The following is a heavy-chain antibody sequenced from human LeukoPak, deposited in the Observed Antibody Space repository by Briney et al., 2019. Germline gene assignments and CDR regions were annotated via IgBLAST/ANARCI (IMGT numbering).Heavy chain of an antibody. J-gene: IGHJ4*02. D-gene: IGHD3-10*01. CDR1: GGSFSGYY. CDR3: ARRRTYYYGSGSCTPGSYFDY. CDR2: INHSGST. V-gene: IGHV4-34*01. Sequence: SETLSLTCAVYGGSFSGYYWSWIRQPPGKGLEWIGEINHSGSTNYNPSLKSRVTISVDTSKNQFSLKLSSVTAADTAVYYCARRRTYYYGSGSCTPGSYFDYWGQGTLVTVSS.